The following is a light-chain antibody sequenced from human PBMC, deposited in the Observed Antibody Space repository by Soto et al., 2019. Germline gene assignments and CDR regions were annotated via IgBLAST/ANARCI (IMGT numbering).Light chain of an antibody. CDR2: SNN. V-gene: IGLV1-44*01. CDR1: SSNIGSNT. J-gene: IGLJ3*02. Sequence: QSVLTQPPSASGTPGQRVTISCSGSSSNIGSNTVNWYQQLPGTAPKLLIYSNNQRPSGVPDRFSGSKSGTSASLAISGLQSEDEDDYYCAALDDSLNGPVFGGGTKLAV. CDR3: AALDDSLNGPV.